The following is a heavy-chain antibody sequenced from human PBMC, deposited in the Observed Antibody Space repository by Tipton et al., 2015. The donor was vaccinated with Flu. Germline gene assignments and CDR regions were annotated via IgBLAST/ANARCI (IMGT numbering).Heavy chain of an antibody. Sequence: TLSLTCAVSGYSITSGYYWGWIRQPPGMGLEWIGNIYHSGTTYYNPSLKSRLTIYVDKSKNHFSLRLTSVTAADTATYYCAAVADNGNWFDPWGQGTLVTVSP. D-gene: IGHD1-14*01. V-gene: IGHV4-38-2*01. CDR2: IYHSGTT. CDR1: GYSITSGYY. J-gene: IGHJ5*02. CDR3: AAVADNGNWFDP.